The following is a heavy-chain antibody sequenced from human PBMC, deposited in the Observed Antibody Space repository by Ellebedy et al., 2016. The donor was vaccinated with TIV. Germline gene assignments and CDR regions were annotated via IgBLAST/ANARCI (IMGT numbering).Heavy chain of an antibody. J-gene: IGHJ6*02. D-gene: IGHD6-19*01. Sequence: MPSETLSLTCAVYGGSFSGYYWSWIRQPPGKGLEWIGDIYYSGSTNYNHSRKIRVTIPVDTSKNKFSLKLSSVTAADTAVYYCARQVEYSSGWFYYYGMDVWGQGTTVTVSS. V-gene: IGHV4-59*08. CDR3: ARQVEYSSGWFYYYGMDV. CDR1: GGSFSGYY. CDR2: IYYSGST.